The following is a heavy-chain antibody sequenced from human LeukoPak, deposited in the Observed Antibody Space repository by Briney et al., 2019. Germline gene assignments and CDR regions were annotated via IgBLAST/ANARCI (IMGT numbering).Heavy chain of an antibody. D-gene: IGHD4-23*01. V-gene: IGHV4-59*08. Sequence: SETLSLTCTVSGGSINSYYWSWIRQPPGKGLEWIGYIHYSGSTNYNPSLKSRVTISMDASKNQFSLKLTSVTAADTAVYYCARGSPTVVGGTELDYWGQGTLVTVSS. CDR2: IHYSGST. CDR3: ARGSPTVVGGTELDY. CDR1: GGSINSYY. J-gene: IGHJ4*02.